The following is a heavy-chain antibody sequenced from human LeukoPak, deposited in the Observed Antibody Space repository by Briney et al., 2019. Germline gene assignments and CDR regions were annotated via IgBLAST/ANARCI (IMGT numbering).Heavy chain of an antibody. CDR1: GFTFSSYT. J-gene: IGHJ3*02. CDR2: ISSSSSYI. CDR3: ARGSRFGVVGRDAFDI. D-gene: IGHD3-3*01. V-gene: IGHV3-21*01. Sequence: GGSLRLSCAASGFTFSSYTMNWVRQAPGKGLEWVSSISSSSSYIYYADSVKGRFTISRDNAKNSLYLQMNSLRAEDTAVYYCARGSRFGVVGRDAFDIWGQGTVVTVSS.